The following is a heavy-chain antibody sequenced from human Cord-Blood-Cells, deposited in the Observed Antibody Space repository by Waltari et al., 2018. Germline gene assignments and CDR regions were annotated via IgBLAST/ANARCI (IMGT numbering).Heavy chain of an antibody. Sequence: QVQLVQSGAEVKKPGASVKVSCKASGYTFTGYYMHWVRQAPGQGLEWMGWINPNSGDTNYAQKFQGRVTMTRDTSISTAYMELSRLRSDDTAVYYCARETVILSNWGLNWFDPWGQGTLVTVSS. CDR2: INPNSGDT. V-gene: IGHV1-2*02. CDR3: ARETVILSNWGLNWFDP. D-gene: IGHD7-27*01. J-gene: IGHJ5*02. CDR1: GYTFTGYY.